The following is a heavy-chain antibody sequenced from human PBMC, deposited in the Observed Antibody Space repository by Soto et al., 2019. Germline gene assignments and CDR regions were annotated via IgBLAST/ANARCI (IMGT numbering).Heavy chain of an antibody. CDR2: IVVGSGNT. Sequence: SVKVSCKASGFTFTSSAVQWVRRARGQRLEWIGWIVVGSGNTNYAQKFQERVTITRDMSTSTAYMELSSLRSEDTAVYYCAAPLLTTVAPRDYYYYYGMDVWGHGTLVTVSS. CDR1: GFTFTSSA. J-gene: IGHJ6*02. V-gene: IGHV1-58*01. D-gene: IGHD4-17*01. CDR3: AAPLLTTVAPRDYYYYYGMDV.